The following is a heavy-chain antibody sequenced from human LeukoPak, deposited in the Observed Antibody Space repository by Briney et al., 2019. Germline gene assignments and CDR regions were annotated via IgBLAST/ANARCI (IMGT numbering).Heavy chain of an antibody. CDR3: GREYSDSRYFDY. Sequence: PGGSLRLSCAASGFTFSNYAMTWVRQAPGKGLEWVSVISGSGSNTDYADSVKGRFTISRDNSKNTLSLQMNSLRAEDTAVYYCGREYSDSRYFDYWGQGTLVTVSS. CDR1: GFTFSNYA. V-gene: IGHV3-23*01. D-gene: IGHD6-13*01. CDR2: ISGSGSNT. J-gene: IGHJ4*02.